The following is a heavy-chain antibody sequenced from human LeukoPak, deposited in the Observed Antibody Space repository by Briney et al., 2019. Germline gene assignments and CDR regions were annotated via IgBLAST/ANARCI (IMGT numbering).Heavy chain of an antibody. J-gene: IGHJ4*02. CDR1: GGSISSRDYS. V-gene: IGHV4-30-2*01. Sequence: SETLSLTCAVSGGSISSRDYSWSWIRLPPGKGLEWIGSVYHGGTTYYNPSLKSRVTISEDRSKNQFSLKLSSVTAADTAMYFCARSPRNDYFDSWGQGTLVTVSS. CDR2: VYHGGTT. CDR3: ARSPRNDYFDS.